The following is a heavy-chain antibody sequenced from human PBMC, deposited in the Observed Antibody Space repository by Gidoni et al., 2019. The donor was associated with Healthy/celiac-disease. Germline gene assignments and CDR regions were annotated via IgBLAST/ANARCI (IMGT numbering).Heavy chain of an antibody. CDR1: GFTFSDYY. J-gene: IGHJ5*02. CDR3: ARIPPRGIAALGWFDP. D-gene: IGHD6-13*01. V-gene: IGHV3-11*06. CDR2: ISSSSSYT. Sequence: QVQLVESGGGLVKPGGSLRLSCAASGFTFSDYYMSWIRQAPGKGLEWVSYISSSSSYTNYADSVKGRFTISRDNAKNSLYLQMNSLRAEDTAVYYCARIPPRGIAALGWFDPWGQGTLVTVSS.